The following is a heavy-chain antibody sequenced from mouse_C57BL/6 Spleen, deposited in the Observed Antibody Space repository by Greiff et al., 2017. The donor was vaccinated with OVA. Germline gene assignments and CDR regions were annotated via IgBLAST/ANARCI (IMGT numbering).Heavy chain of an antibody. V-gene: IGHV1-22*01. J-gene: IGHJ1*03. Sequence: EVKLVESGPELVKPGASVKMSCKASGYTFTDYNMHWVKQSHGKSLEWIGYINPNNGGTSYNQKFKGKATLTVNKSSSTAYMELRSLTSEDSAVYYCARDYYGSSYVDYWYFDVWGTGTTVTVSS. CDR2: INPNNGGT. CDR3: ARDYYGSSYVDYWYFDV. D-gene: IGHD1-1*01. CDR1: GYTFTDYN.